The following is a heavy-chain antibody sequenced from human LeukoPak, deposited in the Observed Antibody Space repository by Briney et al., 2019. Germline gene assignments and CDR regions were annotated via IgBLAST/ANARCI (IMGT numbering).Heavy chain of an antibody. D-gene: IGHD3-22*01. Sequence: GGSLRLSCAASGFTFSSYWMSWVRQAPGKGLEWVANIKQDGSEKYCVDSVKGRFTISRDNAKNSLYLKMNSLRAEDTAVYYCARATYYYDSSGELLDYWGQGTLVTVSS. CDR2: IKQDGSEK. CDR1: GFTFSSYW. V-gene: IGHV3-7*01. J-gene: IGHJ4*02. CDR3: ARATYYYDSSGELLDY.